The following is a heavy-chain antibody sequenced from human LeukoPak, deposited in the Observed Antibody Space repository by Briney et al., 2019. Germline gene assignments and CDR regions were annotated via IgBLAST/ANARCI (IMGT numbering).Heavy chain of an antibody. CDR3: AKVGRPYYYDSSGYPNWFDP. CDR1: GYTFTSYG. CDR2: ISAYNGNT. Sequence: ASVKVSCKASGYTFTSYGISWVRQAPGQGLEWMGWISAYNGNTNYAQKLQGRVTMTTDTSTSTAYMELRSLRSDDTAVYYCAKVGRPYYYDSSGYPNWFDPWGQGTLVTVSS. J-gene: IGHJ5*02. D-gene: IGHD3-22*01. V-gene: IGHV1-18*01.